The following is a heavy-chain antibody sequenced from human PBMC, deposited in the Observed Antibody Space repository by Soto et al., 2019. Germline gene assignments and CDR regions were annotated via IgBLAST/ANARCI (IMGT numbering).Heavy chain of an antibody. V-gene: IGHV1-69*01. CDR3: ARGLFSGGGGNAHCDY. D-gene: IGHD2-15*01. J-gene: IGHJ4*02. CDR1: GGTFSHYP. Sequence: VQLVQSGAEVKKPGSSVKVSCKASGGTFSHYPFIWVRQAPGQGLDWMGGIIPILGTTDYGQRFQGRVPITADETTYTAYMELRNLPSDDTAVYYCARGLFSGGGGNAHCDYRGPGNLVTVSS. CDR2: IIPILGTT.